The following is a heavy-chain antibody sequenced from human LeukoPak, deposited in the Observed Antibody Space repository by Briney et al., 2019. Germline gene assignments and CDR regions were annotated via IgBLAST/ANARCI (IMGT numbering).Heavy chain of an antibody. CDR1: VYTFTSYD. J-gene: IGHJ3*02. CDR3: ARDSGGAFDI. D-gene: IGHD2-15*01. Sequence: GASVKVSCKSSVYTFTSYDINWVRQATGQGLAWMGWMNPNSGNTGYAQKFQGRVTMTRNTSISTAYMELSSLRSEDTAVHYWARDSGGAFDIWGQGTMVTVSS. V-gene: IGHV1-8*01. CDR2: MNPNSGNT.